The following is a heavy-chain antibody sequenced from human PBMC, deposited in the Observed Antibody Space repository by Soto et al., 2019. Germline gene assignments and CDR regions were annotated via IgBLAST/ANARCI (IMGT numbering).Heavy chain of an antibody. J-gene: IGHJ4*02. CDR3: AKGVVVVAELDY. CDR2: ISGSGGST. D-gene: IGHD2-15*01. V-gene: IGHV3-23*01. CDR1: GFTFSSYA. Sequence: GGSLRLSCAESGFTFSSYAMSWVRQAPGKGLEWVSAISGSGGSTYYADSVKGRFTISRDNSKNTLYLQMNSLRSEDTAVYYCAKGVVVVAELDYWGQGTLVTVSS.